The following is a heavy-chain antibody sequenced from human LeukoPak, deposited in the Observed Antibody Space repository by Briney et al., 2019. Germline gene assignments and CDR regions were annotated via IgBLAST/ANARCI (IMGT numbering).Heavy chain of an antibody. CDR2: ISDSGGRT. V-gene: IGHV3-23*01. Sequence: GGSLRLSCAVSGITLSNYGMSWVRQAPGKGLEWVAGISDSGGRTNYADSVKGRFTISRDNPKNTLYLQMNSLRAEDTAVYFCAKRGVVIRVFLVGFHKEAYYFDSRGQGALVTVSS. CDR3: AKRGVVIRVFLVGFHKEAYYFDS. J-gene: IGHJ4*02. CDR1: GITLSNYG. D-gene: IGHD3-10*01.